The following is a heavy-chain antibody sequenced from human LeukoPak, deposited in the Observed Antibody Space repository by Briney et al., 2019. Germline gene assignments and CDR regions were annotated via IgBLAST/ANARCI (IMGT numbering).Heavy chain of an antibody. CDR3: ARRFAAQLAFVDV. V-gene: IGHV3-64*01. CDR1: GFTFSNYA. D-gene: IGHD3-3*02. CDR2: ISYNGGST. Sequence: AGGSLRLSCGASGFTFSNYAMHWVRQAPGKGLEYVSAISYNGGSTYYANSVKGRFTISRDNSKNTLYLQMGSLIAEDMAVYYCARRFAAQLAFVDVWGKGTTVTISS. J-gene: IGHJ6*04.